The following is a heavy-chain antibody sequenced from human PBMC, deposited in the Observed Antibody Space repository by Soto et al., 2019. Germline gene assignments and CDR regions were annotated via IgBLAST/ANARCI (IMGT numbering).Heavy chain of an antibody. V-gene: IGHV1-46*03. CDR3: ARDISTAVP. CDR1: GYTFTSYY. CDR2: INPTGGMT. Sequence: QAQLVQSGAEVKTPGASVKLSCKASGYTFTSYYMHWVRQAPGQGLEWMGVINPTGGMTTFAQKFQGRVTMTRDTSTSFVYMELRSLRFEDTAMYYCARDISTAVPWGQGTLVTVSS. D-gene: IGHD2-21*02. J-gene: IGHJ5*02.